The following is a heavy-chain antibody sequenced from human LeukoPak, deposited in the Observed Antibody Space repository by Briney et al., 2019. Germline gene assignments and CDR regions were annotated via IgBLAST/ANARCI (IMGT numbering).Heavy chain of an antibody. V-gene: IGHV3-21*04. D-gene: IGHD3-10*01. Sequence: PGGSLRLSCAASGFTFRSYSMNWVRQAPGKGLEWVSSITSSSNYIYYADSVKGRFTISRDNSKNTLYLQMNSLRAEDTAVYYCAKGPRTVRFGDRHKGMFDYWGRGTLVTVSS. CDR1: GFTFRSYS. CDR2: ITSSSNYI. CDR3: AKGPRTVRFGDRHKGMFDY. J-gene: IGHJ4*02.